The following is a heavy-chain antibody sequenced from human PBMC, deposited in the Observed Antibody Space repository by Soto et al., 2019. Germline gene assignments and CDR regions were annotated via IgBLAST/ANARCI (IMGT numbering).Heavy chain of an antibody. V-gene: IGHV4-30-4*01. CDR3: ARGSNVDQVAS. CDR1: GGSVSSGGYF. J-gene: IGHJ4*02. CDR2: IYNTVST. D-gene: IGHD2-21*01. Sequence: QVQLQESGPGLVEPSQTLSLTCTVSGGSVSSGGYFWSWIRQSPGKGLEWIGHIYNTVSTYGNPSLKSRLTKSVGTSKNPLSLKLNSVTAADTAVYFCARGSNVDQVASWGQGTLITV.